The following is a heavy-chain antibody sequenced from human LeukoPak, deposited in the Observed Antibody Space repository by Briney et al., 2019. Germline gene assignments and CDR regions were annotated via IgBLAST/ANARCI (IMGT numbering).Heavy chain of an antibody. D-gene: IGHD1-26*01. Sequence: ASVKVSCKASVYIFTSYDINWVRQATGQGLEWMGWMNPNSGNTGYAQKFQGRVTITRNTSISAAYMELSSLRSDDTAVYYCARGDLVGADDTNFDYWGQGTLLTVSS. V-gene: IGHV1-8*03. CDR3: ARGDLVGADDTNFDY. J-gene: IGHJ4*02. CDR2: MNPNSGNT. CDR1: VYIFTSYD.